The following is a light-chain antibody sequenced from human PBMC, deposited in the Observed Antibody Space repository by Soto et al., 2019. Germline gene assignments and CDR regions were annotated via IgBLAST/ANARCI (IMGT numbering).Light chain of an antibody. Sequence: EIVLTQSPATLSLSPGERATLSCRASQSVSKYLAWYQQKPGQAPRLLIHDASNRATGIPARFSGSGSGTDFTLTSSSRAPEDFGVYYGQQLSNWPQITFGGGTKVESK. CDR2: DAS. V-gene: IGKV3-11*01. CDR3: QQLSNWPQIT. CDR1: QSVSKY. J-gene: IGKJ4*01.